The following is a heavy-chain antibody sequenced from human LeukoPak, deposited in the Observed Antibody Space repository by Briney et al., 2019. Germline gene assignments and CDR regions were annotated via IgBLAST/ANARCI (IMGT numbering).Heavy chain of an antibody. CDR3: ARGARYDFWSGYYKGYYYYMDV. J-gene: IGHJ6*03. Sequence: SETLSLTCAVYGGSFSGYYWSWIRQPPGKGLEWIGEINHSGSTNYNPSLKSRVTISVDTSKNQFSLKLSSVTAADTAVYYCARGARYDFWSGYYKGYYYYMDVWGKGTTVTVSS. D-gene: IGHD3-3*01. CDR1: GGSFSGYY. V-gene: IGHV4-34*01. CDR2: INHSGST.